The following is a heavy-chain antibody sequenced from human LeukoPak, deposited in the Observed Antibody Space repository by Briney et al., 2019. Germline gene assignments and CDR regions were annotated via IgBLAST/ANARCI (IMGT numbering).Heavy chain of an antibody. CDR3: ARAGYYYDSSGYQY. CDR2: ISYDGSNK. D-gene: IGHD3-22*01. V-gene: IGHV3-30*01. CDR1: GFTFSNYA. J-gene: IGHJ4*02. Sequence: GGSLRLSCAASGFTFSNYAMHWVRQAPGKGLEWVAVISYDGSNKCCADSVKGRFTISRDNSKNTLYLQMDSLRPEDTAVYYCARAGYYYDSSGYQYWGQGTLVTVSS.